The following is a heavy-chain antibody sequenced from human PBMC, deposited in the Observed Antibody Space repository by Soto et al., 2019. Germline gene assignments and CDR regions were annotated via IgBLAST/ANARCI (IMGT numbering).Heavy chain of an antibody. CDR2: IYYSGST. D-gene: IGHD5-12*01. Sequence: SETLSLTCTVSGGSISSSSYYWRWIRQPPGKGLEWIGIIYYSGSTYYNPSLKSRVTISVDTSKNQFSLKLSSVTAADTAVYYCARRGGVATNAFDIWGQGTMVT. V-gene: IGHV4-39*01. CDR3: ARRGGVATNAFDI. CDR1: GGSISSSSYY. J-gene: IGHJ3*02.